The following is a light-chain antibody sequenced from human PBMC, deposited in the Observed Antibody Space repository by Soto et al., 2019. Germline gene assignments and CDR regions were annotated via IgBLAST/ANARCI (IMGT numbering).Light chain of an antibody. J-gene: IGKJ5*01. V-gene: IGKV3-20*01. CDR2: GAS. Sequence: EIVLTQSPGTLSLSPGERATLSCRASQSVSLSYLAWYQQKPGQAPRLLIYGASNRATGIPDMFSGSGSGTDFPLTINILEPEDFAAYYCRQFGSSPPITFGQGTRLDI. CDR3: RQFGSSPPIT. CDR1: QSVSLSY.